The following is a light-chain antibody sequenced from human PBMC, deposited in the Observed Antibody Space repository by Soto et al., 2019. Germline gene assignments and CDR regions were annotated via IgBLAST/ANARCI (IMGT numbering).Light chain of an antibody. J-gene: IGLJ2*01. CDR1: SGHSSYI. Sequence: QLVLTQSSSASASLGSSVKLTCTLSSGHSSYIIAWHQQQPGKAPRYLMKLEGSGSYNKGSGVPDRFSGSSSGADRYLTISNLPSEDEADYYCETWDSKGVFGVGTKLTVL. CDR2: LEGSGSY. V-gene: IGLV4-60*03. CDR3: ETWDSKGV.